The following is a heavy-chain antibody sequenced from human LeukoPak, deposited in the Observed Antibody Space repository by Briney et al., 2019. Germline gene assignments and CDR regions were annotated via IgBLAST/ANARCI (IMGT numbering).Heavy chain of an antibody. CDR3: AKVGVFYYDSSGYYSD. D-gene: IGHD3-22*01. CDR1: GFTFSSYA. CDR2: ISGSGGST. J-gene: IGHJ4*02. V-gene: IGHV3-23*01. Sequence: GGSLRLSCAASGFTFSSYAMSWVRQAPGKGLEWVSAISGSGGSTYYADSVKGRFTISRDNSKNTLYLQMNSLRAEDTAVYYCAKVGVFYYDSSGYYSDWGQGTLVTVSS.